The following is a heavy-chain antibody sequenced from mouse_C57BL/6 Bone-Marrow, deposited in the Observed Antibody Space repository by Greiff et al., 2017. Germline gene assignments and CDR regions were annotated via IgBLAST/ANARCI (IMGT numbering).Heavy chain of an antibody. V-gene: IGHV1-26*01. CDR3: ARDGYWYFGV. Sequence: EVQLQQSGPELVKLGASVQISCKASGYTFTDYYMNWVKQSHGKSLEWIGDINPNLGGTSYIQKFKGKATLLVDKSSGTAYMERRSLTSEDSAVYYCARDGYWYFGVWGTGTAVTVSS. CDR2: INPNLGGT. J-gene: IGHJ1*03. CDR1: GYTFTDYY. D-gene: IGHD2-3*01.